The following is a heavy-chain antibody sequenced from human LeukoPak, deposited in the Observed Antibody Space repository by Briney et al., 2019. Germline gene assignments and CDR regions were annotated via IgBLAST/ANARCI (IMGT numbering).Heavy chain of an antibody. Sequence: GGSLRLSCAASGFTFSSYSMNWVRQAPGQGLEWVSSISSSSSYIYYADSVKGRFTISRDNAKNSLYLQMNSLRAEDTAVYYCARGDSSSWFMVPTDYWGQGTLVTVSS. V-gene: IGHV3-21*04. CDR2: ISSSSSYI. CDR1: GFTFSSYS. D-gene: IGHD6-13*01. CDR3: ARGDSSSWFMVPTDY. J-gene: IGHJ4*02.